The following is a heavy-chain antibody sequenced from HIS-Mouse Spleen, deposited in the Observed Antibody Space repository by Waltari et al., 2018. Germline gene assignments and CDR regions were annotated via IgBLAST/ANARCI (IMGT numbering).Heavy chain of an antibody. CDR2: MYYSGST. Sequence: QLQLQESGPGLGKPSETLSLTGTVSGGSISSSGYYWGWVRQPPGKGLEWIGSMYYSGSTYYNPSLKSRVTISVDTSKNQFSLKLSSVTAADTAVYYCAREIPYSSSWYDWYFDLWGRGTLVTVSS. J-gene: IGHJ2*01. D-gene: IGHD6-13*01. V-gene: IGHV4-39*07. CDR3: AREIPYSSSWYDWYFDL. CDR1: GGSISSSGYY.